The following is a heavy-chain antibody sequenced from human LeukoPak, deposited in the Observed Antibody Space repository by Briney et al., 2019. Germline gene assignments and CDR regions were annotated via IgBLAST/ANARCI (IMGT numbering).Heavy chain of an antibody. CDR2: INPKNGDT. Sequence: ASVKVSCKASGYSCTDHSMHWVRQAPGQGLEWMVWINPKNGDTNYAQNFQGRVTMTRDTSISTVYMEVSWLRSDDTAVYYCAMILYATGSPTYYLDYWGQGTLVTVSP. D-gene: IGHD2-8*01. CDR3: AMILYATGSPTYYLDY. V-gene: IGHV1-2*02. J-gene: IGHJ4*02. CDR1: GYSCTDHS.